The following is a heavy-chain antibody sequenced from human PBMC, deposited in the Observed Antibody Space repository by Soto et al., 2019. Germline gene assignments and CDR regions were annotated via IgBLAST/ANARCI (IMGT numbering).Heavy chain of an antibody. CDR1: GYTFTRYY. CDR2: INPSAGST. J-gene: IGHJ4*02. V-gene: IGHV1-46*01. Sequence: QVQLVQSGAEVKKPGASVKVSCKASGYTFTRYYMHWVRQAPGQGLEWMGIINPSAGSTSHAQKFQGRVTMTRDTSTSTVYMELSSLRSEDTAVYYCARGLLTGYYYLGYWGQGTLVTVSS. CDR3: ARGLLTGYYYLGY. D-gene: IGHD3-9*01.